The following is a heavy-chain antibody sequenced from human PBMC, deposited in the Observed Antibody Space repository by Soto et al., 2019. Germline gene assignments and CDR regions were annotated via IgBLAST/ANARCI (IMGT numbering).Heavy chain of an antibody. CDR3: AHALDWGEGRFDS. CDR1: GFSLSAVGVG. Sequence: QITLKESGPTLVKPTQTLTLTCSFSGFSLSAVGVGVGWIRQPPGKALEWLALIYWDDDKRYSPSLKSRPTITQATTKHQVVLTMTNSDPVDTATYYCAHALDWGEGRFDSWGQGTLVTVSS. D-gene: IGHD7-27*01. V-gene: IGHV2-5*02. CDR2: IYWDDDK. J-gene: IGHJ4*02.